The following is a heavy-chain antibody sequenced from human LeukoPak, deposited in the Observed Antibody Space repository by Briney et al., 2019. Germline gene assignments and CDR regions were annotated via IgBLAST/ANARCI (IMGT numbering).Heavy chain of an antibody. CDR1: GFIFSSYA. Sequence: GGSLRLSCAASGFIFSSYALSWVRQAPGKGLEWVSAISGTGGSTSYTDSTRGRFFISRDNSKNTLYLQMNNLSADDTATYYCVKSMAATMASGGTHYFHYWGQGTLATVSS. CDR3: VKSMAATMASGGTHYFHY. V-gene: IGHV3-23*01. J-gene: IGHJ4*02. CDR2: ISGTGGST. D-gene: IGHD6-13*01.